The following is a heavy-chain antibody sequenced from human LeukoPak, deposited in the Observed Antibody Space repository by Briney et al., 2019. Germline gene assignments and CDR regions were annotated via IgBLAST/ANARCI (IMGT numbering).Heavy chain of an antibody. Sequence: ASVKVSCKTSGFAFTAYGFSWVRQAPGQGLEWMGWISAYNGNTNYAQKLQGRVTMTTDISTSTAYMDLGSLRSDDTAVYYCARAYYYYYMDVWGKGTTVTVSS. V-gene: IGHV1-18*01. CDR1: GFAFTAYG. J-gene: IGHJ6*03. CDR3: ARAYYYYYMDV. CDR2: ISAYNGNT.